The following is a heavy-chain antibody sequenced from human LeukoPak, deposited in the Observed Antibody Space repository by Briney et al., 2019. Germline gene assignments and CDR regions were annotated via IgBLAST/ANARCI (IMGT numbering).Heavy chain of an antibody. Sequence: SSETLSLTCSVSGGSISRSNYYWGWIRQPPGKGLEWIGEINHSGSTNYNPSLKSRVTISVDTSKNQFSLKLSSVTAADTAVYYCARGSGARRYDWKYNCFDPWGQGTLVTVSS. CDR3: ARGSGARRYDWKYNCFDP. D-gene: IGHD1-20*01. CDR1: GGSISRSNYY. J-gene: IGHJ5*02. V-gene: IGHV4-39*07. CDR2: INHSGST.